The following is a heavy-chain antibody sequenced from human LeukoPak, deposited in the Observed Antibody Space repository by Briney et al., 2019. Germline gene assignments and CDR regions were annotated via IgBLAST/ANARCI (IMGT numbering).Heavy chain of an antibody. CDR3: ARGWGSGAWLIDS. CDR1: GFTFSSYA. CDR2: ISSDGRTE. D-gene: IGHD3-16*01. J-gene: IGHJ4*02. V-gene: IGHV3-30*04. Sequence: GGSLRLSCAASGFTFSSYAMHWVRQGPGKGLEWVAFISSDGRTEYNADSVKGRFTISRDNSKNTSYLQMNSLTTEDTAVYYCARGWGSGAWLIDSWGQGTLVSVSS.